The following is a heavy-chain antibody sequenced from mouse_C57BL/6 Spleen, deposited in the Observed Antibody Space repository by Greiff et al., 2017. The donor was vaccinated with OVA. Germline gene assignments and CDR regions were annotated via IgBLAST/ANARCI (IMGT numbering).Heavy chain of an antibody. CDR2: ISYDGSN. V-gene: IGHV3-6*01. D-gene: IGHD2-4*01. J-gene: IGHJ2*01. CDR3: AREDDYDVYFDY. CDR1: GYSITSGYY. Sequence: DVKLQESGPGLVKPSQSLSLTCSVTGYSITSGYYWNWIRQFPGNKLEWMGYISYDGSNNYNPSLKNRISITRDTSKNQFFLKLNSVTTEDTATYYCAREDDYDVYFDYWGQGTTLTVSS.